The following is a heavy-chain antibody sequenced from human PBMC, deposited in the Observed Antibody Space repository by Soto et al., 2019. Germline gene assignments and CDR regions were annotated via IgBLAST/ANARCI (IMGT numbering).Heavy chain of an antibody. V-gene: IGHV4-59*08. D-gene: IGHD3-3*01. J-gene: IGHJ6*03. CDR1: GGSISSYY. CDR3: ARVYDFWSGYYIYYYMDV. Sequence: QVQLQESGPGLVKPSETLSLTCTVSGGSISSYYWSWIRQPPGKGLEWIGYIYYNGRTNYNPSLKRRVTISIDTSKNKFSLKLSSVTAADTAVYYCARVYDFWSGYYIYYYMDVWGKGTTVTVSS. CDR2: IYYNGRT.